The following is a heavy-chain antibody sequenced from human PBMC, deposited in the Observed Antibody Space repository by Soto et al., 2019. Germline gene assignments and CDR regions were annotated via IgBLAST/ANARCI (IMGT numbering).Heavy chain of an antibody. CDR3: AKDKGVFNWATSYFDY. D-gene: IGHD1-1*01. CDR1: GFTFSNYA. V-gene: IGHV3-30*18. Sequence: PVGSLRLSCAASGFTFSNYAMHWVRQAPGNGLEWVALTSYDGNNEYYTDSVKGRFTISRDNSKNTLFLQMNSPRPEDTAVYYCAKDKGVFNWATSYFDYWGQGALVTVS. CDR2: TSYDGNNE. J-gene: IGHJ4*02.